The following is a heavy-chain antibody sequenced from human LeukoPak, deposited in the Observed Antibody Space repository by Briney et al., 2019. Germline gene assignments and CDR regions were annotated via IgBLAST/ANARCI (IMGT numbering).Heavy chain of an antibody. Sequence: SVKVSCKASGGTFISYAISWVRQAPGQGLEWMGGIIPIFGTANYAQKFQGRVTITADESTSTAYMELSSLRSEDTAVYYCARTSGYYDSSGYYLTDAFDIWGQGTMVTVSS. D-gene: IGHD3-22*01. J-gene: IGHJ3*02. CDR2: IIPIFGTA. CDR1: GGTFISYA. V-gene: IGHV1-69*13. CDR3: ARTSGYYDSSGYYLTDAFDI.